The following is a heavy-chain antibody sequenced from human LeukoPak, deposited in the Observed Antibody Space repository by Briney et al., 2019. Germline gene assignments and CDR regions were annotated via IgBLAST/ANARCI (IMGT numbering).Heavy chain of an antibody. CDR1: GYTFTSYG. CDR2: ISAYNGNT. J-gene: IGHJ6*03. CDR3: ARVGYCSSTSCYGPYYYYYMDV. V-gene: IGHV1-18*01. Sequence: ASVKVSCKASGYTFTSYGISWVRQAPGQGLEWMGWISAYNGNTNYAQKLQGRATMTTDTSTSTAYMELRSLRSDDTAVYYCARVGYCSSTSCYGPYYYYYMDVWGKGTTVTVSS. D-gene: IGHD2-2*01.